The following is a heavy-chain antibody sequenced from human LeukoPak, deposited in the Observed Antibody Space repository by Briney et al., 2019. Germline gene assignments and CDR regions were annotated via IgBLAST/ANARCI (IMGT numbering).Heavy chain of an antibody. CDR3: AKWGTRGFPENFWYFQH. D-gene: IGHD3-16*01. V-gene: IGHV3-48*01. CDR1: GFTLSSYT. CDR2: INENSGLI. J-gene: IGHJ1*01. Sequence: PGGSLRLSCAASGFTLSSYTMNWVRQAPGKGLEWISYINENSGLIYYADSVKGRFTISRDNSKNTLYLQMNSLRAEDTAVYYCAKWGTRGFPENFWYFQHWGQGTLVTVSS.